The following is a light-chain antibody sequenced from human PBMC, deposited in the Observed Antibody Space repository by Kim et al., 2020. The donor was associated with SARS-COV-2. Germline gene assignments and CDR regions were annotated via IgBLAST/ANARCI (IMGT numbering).Light chain of an antibody. CDR3: ATWDDNLNARV. J-gene: IGLJ3*02. V-gene: IGLV1-44*01. CDR1: SSNIVSNN. CDR2: SND. Sequence: GQRVTISCSGSSSNIVSNNVNGYQQLPGTAPKFLIYSNDQRPSGVPDRFSGSKSGTSASLAISGLQSEDEADYYCATWDDNLNARVFGGGTKVTVL.